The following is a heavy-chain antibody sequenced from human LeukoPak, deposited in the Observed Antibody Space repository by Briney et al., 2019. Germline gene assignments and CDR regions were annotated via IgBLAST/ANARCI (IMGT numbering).Heavy chain of an antibody. V-gene: IGHV3-48*02. D-gene: IGHD3-9*01. CDR2: ISSSSSTI. J-gene: IGHJ4*02. Sequence: PGGSLRLSCAASGFTFSSYAMNWVRQAPGKGLEWVSYISSSSSTIYYADSVKGRFTISRDNAKNSLYLQMNSLRDEDTAVYYCANIPEGDILTGSVDYWGQGTLVTVSS. CDR1: GFTFSSYA. CDR3: ANIPEGDILTGSVDY.